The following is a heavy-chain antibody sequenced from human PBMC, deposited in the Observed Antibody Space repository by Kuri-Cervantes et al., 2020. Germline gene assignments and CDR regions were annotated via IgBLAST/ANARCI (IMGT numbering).Heavy chain of an antibody. CDR2: IYYSGST. CDR1: DASITSYY. CDR3: ARGSIRGHFDY. J-gene: IGHJ4*02. Sequence: GSLRLSCSVSDASITSYYWSWIRQPPGKGLEWIGYIYYSGSTNYNPSLKSRVTISVDTSKNQFSLKLSSVTAADTAVYYCARGSIRGHFDYWGQGTLVTVSS. D-gene: IGHD2-21*01. V-gene: IGHV4-59*12.